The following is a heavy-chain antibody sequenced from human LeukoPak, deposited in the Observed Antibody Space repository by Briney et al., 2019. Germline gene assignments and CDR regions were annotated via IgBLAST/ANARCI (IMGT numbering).Heavy chain of an antibody. CDR2: IYYSGST. Sequence: SQTLSLTCTVSGGSISSGGYYWSWLRQHPGKGLEWIGYIYYSGSTYYNPSLKSRVTISVDTSKIQFSMKLSSVTAANTAVYYCARVLLWFGELFDYGMDVWGKGTTVTVSS. V-gene: IGHV4-31*03. J-gene: IGHJ6*04. CDR3: ARVLLWFGELFDYGMDV. D-gene: IGHD3-10*01. CDR1: GGSISSGGYY.